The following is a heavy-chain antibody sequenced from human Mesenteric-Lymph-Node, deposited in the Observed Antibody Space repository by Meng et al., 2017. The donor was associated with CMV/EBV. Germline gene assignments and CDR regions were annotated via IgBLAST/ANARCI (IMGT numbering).Heavy chain of an antibody. V-gene: IGHV3-74*01. Sequence: GGSLRLSCAASGFTFSSYAMSWVRQAPGKGLEWVARMNTDGSATRYADSVRGRFTISTDNAKNTLYVQMNSLRAEDTAVYYCARSNYYGAETYGFDVWGQGAMVTVSS. CDR3: ARSNYYGAETYGFDV. CDR1: GFTFSSYA. J-gene: IGHJ3*01. D-gene: IGHD3-10*01. CDR2: MNTDGSAT.